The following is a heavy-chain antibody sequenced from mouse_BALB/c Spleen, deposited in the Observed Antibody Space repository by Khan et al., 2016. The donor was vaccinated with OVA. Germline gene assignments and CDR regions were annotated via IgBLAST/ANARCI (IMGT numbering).Heavy chain of an antibody. J-gene: IGHJ4*01. D-gene: IGHD2-14*01. Sequence: QVQLKQSGPELNKPGVTVKISCKASGYTFTTYGMNWVKQAPGKGLKWMGWINTYTGEPTYVDDFKGRFAFSLETSASTAYLQINNLKNEDTATYFCARVGYSGTMDYWGQGTSVTVSS. CDR1: GYTFTTYG. CDR3: ARVGYSGTMDY. CDR2: INTYTGEP. V-gene: IGHV9-3-1*01.